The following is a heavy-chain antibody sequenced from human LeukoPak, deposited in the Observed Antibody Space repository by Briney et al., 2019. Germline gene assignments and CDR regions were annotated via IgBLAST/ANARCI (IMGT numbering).Heavy chain of an antibody. CDR3: ARDNIAAHGEAFDY. CDR2: IWDDGNGR. J-gene: IGHJ4*02. Sequence: GRSLRLSCAASGFTFSTHGMHWVRQAPGKGLEWITAIWDDGNGRFYADSVKGRFTISRDNSKYTLYLLMNSLRAEDTAVYYCARDNIAAHGEAFDYWGQGTLVTVSS. V-gene: IGHV3-33*01. D-gene: IGHD6-6*01. CDR1: GFTFSTHG.